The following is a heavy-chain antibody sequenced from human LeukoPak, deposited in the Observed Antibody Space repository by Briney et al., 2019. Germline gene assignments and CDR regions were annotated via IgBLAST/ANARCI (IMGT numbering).Heavy chain of an antibody. D-gene: IGHD3-9*01. CDR2: ISGSGGST. CDR1: GFTFSSYA. CDR3: AKEPYDILTGPSGPYEY. J-gene: IGHJ4*02. Sequence: PGGSLRLSCAASGFTFSSYAMSWVRQAPGKGLEWVSAISGSGGSTYYADSVKGRFTISRDNSKNTLYLQMNSLRAEDTAVYYCAKEPYDILTGPSGPYEYWGQGTLVTVSS. V-gene: IGHV3-23*01.